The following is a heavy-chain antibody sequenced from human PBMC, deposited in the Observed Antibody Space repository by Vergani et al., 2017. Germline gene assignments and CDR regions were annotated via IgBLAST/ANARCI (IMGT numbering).Heavy chain of an antibody. CDR3: ARDSPPNY. V-gene: IGHV4-59*01. Sequence: QVQLQESGPGLVKPSETLSLTCTVSGGSISSYYWSWIRQPPGKGMEWIGYIYYSGRTNYNPSLKSRVTISVDTSKNQFSLKLSSVTAADTAVYYCARDSPPNYWGQGTLVTVSS. CDR1: GGSISSYY. J-gene: IGHJ4*02. CDR2: IYYSGRT.